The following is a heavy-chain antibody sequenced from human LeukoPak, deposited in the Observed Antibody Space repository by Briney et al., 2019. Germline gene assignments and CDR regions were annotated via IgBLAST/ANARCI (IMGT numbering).Heavy chain of an antibody. CDR3: ARPSDGSYNWNDGALDY. CDR1: GYNFTSYD. D-gene: IGHD1-20*01. J-gene: IGHJ4*02. Sequence: ASVKVSCKASGYNFTSYDNTWAQHATGQGLECMGWMNPNSGNTGYAQKFQGRGTMSRNTSISTAYMELSSMTSEDTAVYYCARPSDGSYNWNDGALDYWGQGTLVTLYS. V-gene: IGHV1-8*01. CDR2: MNPNSGNT.